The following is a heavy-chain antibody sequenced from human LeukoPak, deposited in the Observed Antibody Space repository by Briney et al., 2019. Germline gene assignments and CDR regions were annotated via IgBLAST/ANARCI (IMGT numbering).Heavy chain of an antibody. J-gene: IGHJ4*02. CDR3: ARGTSDARYYFDY. CDR1: GGSFSGYY. V-gene: IGHV3-20*04. Sequence: ETLSLTCAVYGGSFSGYYWSWIRQPPGKGLEWVSGIRNGGSTGYADSVKGRFTISRDNAKNSLYLQMNSLRAEDTALYYCARGTSDARYYFDYWGQGILVTVSS. D-gene: IGHD1-1*01. CDR2: IRNGGST.